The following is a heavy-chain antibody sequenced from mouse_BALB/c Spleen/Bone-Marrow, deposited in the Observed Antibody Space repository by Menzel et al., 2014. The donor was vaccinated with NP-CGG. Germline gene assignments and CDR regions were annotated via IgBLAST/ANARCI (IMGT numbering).Heavy chain of an antibody. J-gene: IGHJ2*01. D-gene: IGHD2-10*02. CDR1: GYSFTGHT. V-gene: IGHV1-26*01. Sequence: VHRKESGLDLGNPAVSIKTSSKSSGYSFTGHTLNWVKQSHGKNLEWIGLINPYNGGTSYNQKFKGKATLAVDKSSSTAYMELLSLTSKNSAVYFCTYVIFDYWAKAPQSRSPQ. CDR2: INPYNGGT. CDR3: TYVIFDY.